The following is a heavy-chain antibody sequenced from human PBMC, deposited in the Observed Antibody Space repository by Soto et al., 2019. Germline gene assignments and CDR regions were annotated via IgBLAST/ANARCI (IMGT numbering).Heavy chain of an antibody. Sequence: GGSLRLSCAASGFTFSSYSMNWVRQAPGKGLEWVSYISSSSSTIYYADSVKGRFTISRDNAKNSLYLQMNSLRAEDTAVYYCARSRDDFWSGYCLDPWGQGTLVTVSS. CDR2: ISSSSSTI. D-gene: IGHD3-3*01. CDR1: GFTFSSYS. CDR3: ARSRDDFWSGYCLDP. V-gene: IGHV3-48*01. J-gene: IGHJ5*02.